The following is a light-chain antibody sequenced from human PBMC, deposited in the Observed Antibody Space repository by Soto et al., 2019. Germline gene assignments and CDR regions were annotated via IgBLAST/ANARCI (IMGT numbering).Light chain of an antibody. Sequence: EIVMTQSPATLSVSPGERATLSCRASQSVSNNLAWYQQKPGQAPRLLIHGVSTRATGIPTRFSGSGSGTEFTLTISNLQSEDFAVYYCQQYNNWPRTFGQGTKVEIK. J-gene: IGKJ1*01. CDR2: GVS. CDR3: QQYNNWPRT. CDR1: QSVSNN. V-gene: IGKV3-15*01.